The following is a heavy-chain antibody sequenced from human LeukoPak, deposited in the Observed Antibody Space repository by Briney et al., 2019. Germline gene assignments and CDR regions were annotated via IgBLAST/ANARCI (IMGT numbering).Heavy chain of an antibody. Sequence: ASVKVSCKASGYSFTNYVIISWVRQAPGQGLEWMGWISAYNGNTEYVQNLQGRVTMTTDTPTSTAYMELRSLRFDDTAVYYCARGMGYNYCYMDVWGKGTTVTVSS. V-gene: IGHV1-18*01. D-gene: IGHD2-8*01. CDR2: ISAYNGNT. CDR3: ARGMGYNYCYMDV. J-gene: IGHJ6*03. CDR1: GYSFTNYV.